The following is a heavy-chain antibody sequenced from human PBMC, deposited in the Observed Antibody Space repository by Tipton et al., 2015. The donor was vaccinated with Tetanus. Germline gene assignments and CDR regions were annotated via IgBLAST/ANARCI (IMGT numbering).Heavy chain of an antibody. J-gene: IGHJ3*02. V-gene: IGHV4-39*07. CDR1: GGSISSSSYY. CDR2: IYYSGST. D-gene: IGHD3-22*01. Sequence: TLSLTCTVSGGSISSSSYYWGWIRQPPGKGLEWTGSIYYSGSTYYNPSLKSRVTISVDRSKNQFSLKLSSVTAADTAVYYCARRLRDSRDGVILAFDIWGQGTMVTVSS. CDR3: ARRLRDSRDGVILAFDI.